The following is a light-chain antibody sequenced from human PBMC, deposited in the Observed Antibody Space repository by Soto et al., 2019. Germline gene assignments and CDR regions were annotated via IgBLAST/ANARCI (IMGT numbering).Light chain of an antibody. CDR3: QQYISYPYT. Sequence: IQRTQFPSTLSASVGDRVTITCRASQTTTTWLAWYQQKPGTAPKLLIYDASSLEGGVPSRFSASGSGTEFTLTISSLQPDDLATYYCQQYISYPYTFGQGTKVEIK. J-gene: IGKJ2*01. CDR2: DAS. CDR1: QTTTTW. V-gene: IGKV1-5*01.